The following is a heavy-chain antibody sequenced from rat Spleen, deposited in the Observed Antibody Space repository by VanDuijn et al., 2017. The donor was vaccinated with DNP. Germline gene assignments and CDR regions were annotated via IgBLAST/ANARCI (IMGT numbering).Heavy chain of an antibody. CDR1: GFTFSDYG. Sequence: EVQLVESGGGLVQPGRSMKLSCAASGFTFSDYGMAWVLQAPTKGLEWVASISTGGGNTYYRDSVKGRFTISRDNAKSTLYLQVNSLRSEDTATYYCTSKPHIRTTAPFDYWGQGVMVTVSS. CDR3: TSKPHIRTTAPFDY. CDR2: ISTGGGNT. D-gene: IGHD1-10*01. J-gene: IGHJ2*01. V-gene: IGHV5-25*01.